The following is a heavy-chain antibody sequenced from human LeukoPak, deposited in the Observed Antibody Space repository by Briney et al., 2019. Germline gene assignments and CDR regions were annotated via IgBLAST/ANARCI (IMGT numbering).Heavy chain of an antibody. CDR1: GFTVSSNY. Sequence: GGSLRLSCAASGFTVSSNYMNWVRQAPGKGLEWVSVIYSGGSTYYADSVKGRFTISRDNSKNTLYLQMNSLRAEDTAVYYCAKGEAVAAPFDYWGQGTLVTVSS. CDR2: IYSGGST. D-gene: IGHD6-19*01. J-gene: IGHJ4*02. CDR3: AKGEAVAAPFDY. V-gene: IGHV3-53*01.